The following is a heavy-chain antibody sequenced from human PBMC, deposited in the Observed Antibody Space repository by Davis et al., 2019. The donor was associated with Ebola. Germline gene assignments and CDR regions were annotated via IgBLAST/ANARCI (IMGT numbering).Heavy chain of an antibody. Sequence: TLSLTCTVSGGSISSYYWSWIRQPPGKALEWLALIYWDDDKRYSPSLKSRLTITKDTSKNQVVLTMTNMDPVDTATYYCARAYYYDSSGYYRYYFDYWGQGTLVTVSS. V-gene: IGHV2-5*08. CDR3: ARAYYYDSSGYYRYYFDY. D-gene: IGHD3-22*01. CDR1: GGSISSYYW. CDR2: IYWDDDK. J-gene: IGHJ4*02.